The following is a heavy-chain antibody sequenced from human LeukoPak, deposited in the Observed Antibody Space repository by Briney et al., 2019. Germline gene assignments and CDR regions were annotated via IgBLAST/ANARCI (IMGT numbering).Heavy chain of an antibody. J-gene: IGHJ4*02. CDR2: INPNSGGT. D-gene: IGHD3-10*01. CDR1: GYTFPGYY. V-gene: IGHV1-2*02. Sequence: SVKVSCKASGYTFPGYYMHWVRQAPGQGLEGMGWINPNSGGTNYAQKFQGRVTMTRDTSITTAYMELSRLTSDDTAVYYCTRAGHRGAARRGMDYWGQGTLVTVSS. CDR3: TRAGHRGAARRGMDY.